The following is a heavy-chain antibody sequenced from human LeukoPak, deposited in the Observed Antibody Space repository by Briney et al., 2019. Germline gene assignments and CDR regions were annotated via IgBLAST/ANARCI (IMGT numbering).Heavy chain of an antibody. J-gene: IGHJ6*02. CDR1: EFTFSDYH. CDR2: ISSSSRYT. CDR3: ARDGVLPYYYGSGERHYYAMDV. V-gene: IGHV3-11*06. D-gene: IGHD3-10*01. Sequence: PGGSLRLSCAASEFTFSDYHMSWIRQAPGKGLEWVSYISSSSRYTNYADSVKGRFTISRDNAKDSLYLQMNSLRAEDTAVYYCARDGVLPYYYGSGERHYYAMDVWGQGTTVTVSS.